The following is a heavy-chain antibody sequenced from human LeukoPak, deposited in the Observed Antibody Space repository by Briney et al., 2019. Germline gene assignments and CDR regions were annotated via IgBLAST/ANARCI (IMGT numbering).Heavy chain of an antibody. Sequence: SETLSLTCGVSGRSFSSHYWTWIRQPPGKGLEWIGEINRRGSTNYNPSLESRVTVSADTSRNQLSLSLTSVTAADSAVYFCARGLRQGSAWSWGPKEKSYQYMDVWGTGTTVIVSS. CDR2: INRRGST. CDR3: ARGLRQGSAWSWGPKEKSYQYMDV. D-gene: IGHD6-19*01. CDR1: GRSFSSHY. V-gene: IGHV4-34*01. J-gene: IGHJ6*04.